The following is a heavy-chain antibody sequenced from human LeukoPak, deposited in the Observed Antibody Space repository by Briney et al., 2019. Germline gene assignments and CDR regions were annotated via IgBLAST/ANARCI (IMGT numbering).Heavy chain of an antibody. D-gene: IGHD2-21*01. J-gene: IGHJ6*02. V-gene: IGHV4-34*01. Sequence: SETLSLTCAVYGGSFSGYYWSWIRQPPGKGLEWIGEMNHSGSTSYNPSLKSRVTISVDTSKHHFSLKLSSVTAADTAVYYCAREGWAGDLFLSYYYGMDVWGQGTAVTVSS. CDR3: AREGWAGDLFLSYYYGMDV. CDR2: MNHSGST. CDR1: GGSFSGYY.